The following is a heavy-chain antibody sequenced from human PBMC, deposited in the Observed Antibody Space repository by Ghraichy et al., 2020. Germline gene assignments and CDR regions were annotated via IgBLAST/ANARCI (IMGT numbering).Heavy chain of an antibody. CDR2: IYDSGST. V-gene: IGHV4-59*01. Sequence: SETLSLTCTVSGGSISSYYWSWIRQPPGKGLEWIGYIYDSGSTNYNPSLKSRVTISVDTSKNQFSLKLSSVTAADTAVYFCARALRGYSYGPFDYWGQGTLVTVSS. CDR1: GGSISSYY. J-gene: IGHJ4*02. D-gene: IGHD5-18*01. CDR3: ARALRGYSYGPFDY.